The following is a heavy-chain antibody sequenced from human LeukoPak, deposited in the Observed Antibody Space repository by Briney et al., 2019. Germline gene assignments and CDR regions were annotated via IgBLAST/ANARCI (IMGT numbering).Heavy chain of an antibody. J-gene: IGHJ4*02. CDR2: IYYDGSNI. CDR1: EFTFTTYG. V-gene: IGHV3-33*01. D-gene: IGHD1-1*01. CDR3: ARGWKTNSFDY. Sequence: GESLKISCAASEFTFTTYGMHWVRQAPGKGLEWVAFIYYDGSNIYYADYVKGRFTISRDISKNTLYPQMDSLRAEDTAIYYCARGWKTNSFDYWGQGTLVTVSS.